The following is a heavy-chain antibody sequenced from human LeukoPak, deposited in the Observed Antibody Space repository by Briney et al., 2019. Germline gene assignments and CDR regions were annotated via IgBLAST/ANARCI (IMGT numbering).Heavy chain of an antibody. D-gene: IGHD2-2*01. Sequence: SETLSLTCTVSGGSISSANYYWSWIRQPPGKGLEWIGNIYHSGSTYYNPSLKSRVTISVDTSKNQFSLKLSSVTVADTAVYYCASCSDTNCYAFDYWGQGTLVTVSS. CDR3: ASCSDTNCYAFDY. CDR1: GGSISSANYY. V-gene: IGHV4-39*01. CDR2: IYHSGST. J-gene: IGHJ4*02.